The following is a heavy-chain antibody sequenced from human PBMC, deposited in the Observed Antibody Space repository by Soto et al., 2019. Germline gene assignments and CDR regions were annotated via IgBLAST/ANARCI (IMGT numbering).Heavy chain of an antibody. D-gene: IGHD6-13*01. J-gene: IGHJ5*02. V-gene: IGHV1-18*01. CDR3: AREALRAAAGTVWFDP. Sequence: ASVKVSCKASGYTFTSYGISWVRQAPGQGLEWMGWISAYNGNTNYAQKLQGRVTMTTDTSTSTAYMELRSLRSDDTAVYYCAREALRAAAGTVWFDPWGQGTLVTVSS. CDR2: ISAYNGNT. CDR1: GYTFTSYG.